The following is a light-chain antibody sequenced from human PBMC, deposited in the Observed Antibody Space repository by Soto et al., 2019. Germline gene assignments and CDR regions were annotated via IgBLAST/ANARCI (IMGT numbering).Light chain of an antibody. CDR3: QKYDSAPQT. Sequence: DIQMTQSPSPLSASVGDTVTITCRASQGIIDYLAWYQQRPGKVPKLLIYAASTLQTGVPSRFSGSGAGTDFTLTISSLQPEDVATYYCQKYDSAPQTFGQGTKVEIK. CDR2: AAS. J-gene: IGKJ1*01. V-gene: IGKV1-27*01. CDR1: QGIIDY.